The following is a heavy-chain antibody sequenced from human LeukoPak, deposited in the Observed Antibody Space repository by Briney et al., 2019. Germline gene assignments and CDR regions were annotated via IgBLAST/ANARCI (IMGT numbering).Heavy chain of an antibody. Sequence: SETLSLTCTVSGGSISGYHWSWIWQPPGKGLEWIGYIHYSGSTNYNPSLKSRVTISVDKSKNQFSLKLSSVTAADTAVYYCARGPVLGIVGATQDFDYWGQGTLVTVSS. CDR3: ARGPVLGIVGATQDFDY. V-gene: IGHV4-59*12. J-gene: IGHJ4*02. CDR2: IHYSGST. CDR1: GGSISGYH. D-gene: IGHD1-26*01.